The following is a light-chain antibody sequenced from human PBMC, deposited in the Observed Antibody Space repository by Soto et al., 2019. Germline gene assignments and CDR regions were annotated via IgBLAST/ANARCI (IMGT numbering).Light chain of an antibody. CDR3: SSYTTTDPYV. V-gene: IGLV2-14*01. CDR1: SSDVGAYDY. Sequence: QSALTQPASVSGSPGQSITISCTGTSSDVGAYDYVSWYQQHPGKAPKYLFYEVSNRPSGISDRFSGSKSGTTASLTISALQAEDEADYYCSSYTTTDPYVFGTGTKLTVL. CDR2: EVS. J-gene: IGLJ1*01.